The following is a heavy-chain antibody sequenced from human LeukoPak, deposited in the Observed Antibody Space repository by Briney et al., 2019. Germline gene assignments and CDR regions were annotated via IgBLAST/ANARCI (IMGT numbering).Heavy chain of an antibody. CDR3: AKWLLFNRYYYGIDV. CDR2: TYYSGST. V-gene: IGHV4-39*01. J-gene: IGHJ6*02. Sequence: PSETLSLTCTDSGGSISNSNYYWDWIRQPPGKGLEGIGTTYYSGSTYYNPSLKDRVTISVDTSKNQFSLRLSSVNPADTAVYYCAKWLLFNRYYYGIDVWGRGTTVTVSS. D-gene: IGHD5-24*01. CDR1: GGSISNSNYY.